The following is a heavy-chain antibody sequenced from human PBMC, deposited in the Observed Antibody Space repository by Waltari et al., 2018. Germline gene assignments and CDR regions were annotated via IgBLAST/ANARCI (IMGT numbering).Heavy chain of an antibody. CDR2: INHSGRT. V-gene: IGHV4-34*01. Sequence: QVQLQQWGAGLLKPSETLSLTCAVYGGSFSGYYWSWIRQPPGKGLEWIGEINHSGRTNYNPSLKIRVTISVDTSKNQFSLKLSSVTAADTAVYYCASMPTDYAGGGSRGYYMDVWGKGTTVTVSS. D-gene: IGHD3-10*01. J-gene: IGHJ6*03. CDR1: GGSFSGYY. CDR3: ASMPTDYAGGGSRGYYMDV.